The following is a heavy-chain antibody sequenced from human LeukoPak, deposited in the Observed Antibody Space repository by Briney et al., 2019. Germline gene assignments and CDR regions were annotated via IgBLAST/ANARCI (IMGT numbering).Heavy chain of an antibody. CDR2: IWYDGSNK. J-gene: IGHJ6*02. D-gene: IGHD2-21*02. CDR1: GFTFSSYG. V-gene: IGHV3-33*06. Sequence: GGSLRLSCAASGFTFSSYGMHWVRQAPGKGLEWVAVIWYDGSNKYYADSVKGRFTISRDNSKNTLYLQMNSLRAEDTAVYYCANQGVVTDYGMDVWGQGTTVTVSS. CDR3: ANQGVVTDYGMDV.